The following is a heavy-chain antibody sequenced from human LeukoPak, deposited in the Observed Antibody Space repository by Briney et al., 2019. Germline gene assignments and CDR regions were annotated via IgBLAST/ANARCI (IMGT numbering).Heavy chain of an antibody. CDR3: ATGGYCSGGSCYSPFYFDY. Sequence: ASVKVSCKVSGYTLTELSMHWVRQAPGKGLEWMGGFDPEDGETIYAQKFQGRVTMTEDTSTDTAYMELSSLRSEDTAVCYCATGGYCSGGSCYSPFYFDYWGQGTLVTVSS. CDR1: GYTLTELS. V-gene: IGHV1-24*01. CDR2: FDPEDGET. J-gene: IGHJ4*02. D-gene: IGHD2-15*01.